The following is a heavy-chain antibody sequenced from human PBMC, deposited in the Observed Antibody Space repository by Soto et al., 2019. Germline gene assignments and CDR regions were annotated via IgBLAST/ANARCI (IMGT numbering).Heavy chain of an antibody. V-gene: IGHV3-23*01. CDR1: GFNFKKFA. Sequence: PGGSLRLFCVASGFNFKKFAMAWVRQAAGEGLEWVSGISCCGGSASYADSVKGRFSIARDDSKNTVSLQLNSLRVEDTAQYYCAKADGQQWLIPHLDNWGQGTLVTVSS. D-gene: IGHD6-19*01. CDR3: AKADGQQWLIPHLDN. CDR2: ISCCGGSA. J-gene: IGHJ4*02.